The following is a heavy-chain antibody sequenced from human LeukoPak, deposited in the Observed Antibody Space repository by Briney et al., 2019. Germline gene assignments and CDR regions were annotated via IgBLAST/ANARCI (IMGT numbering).Heavy chain of an antibody. Sequence: GASVKVTCKASGYTFTSYAMIWVRQAPVHGLEWMGWINPNSGGTNYAQKFQGRVTLTRDTSINTAYMELSRLRSDDTAVYYCARVLRYYDILSKPFDYWGQGTLVTVSS. CDR2: INPNSGGT. J-gene: IGHJ4*02. D-gene: IGHD3-9*01. V-gene: IGHV1-2*02. CDR1: GYTFTSYA. CDR3: ARVLRYYDILSKPFDY.